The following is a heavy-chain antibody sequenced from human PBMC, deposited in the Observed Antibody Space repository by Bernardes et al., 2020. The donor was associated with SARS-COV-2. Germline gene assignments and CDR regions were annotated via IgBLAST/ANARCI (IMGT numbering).Heavy chain of an antibody. CDR3: ARGGAAATGRDY. D-gene: IGHD6-13*01. J-gene: IGHJ4*02. CDR1: GYTFTRHD. CDR2: MNPSSGIT. Sequence: ASVKVSCKASGYTFTRHDINWVRQAAGQGLEWMGWMNPSSGITGYPQKFQGRVTMTRDTSINTAYSELSSLRSEDTAIYYCARGGAAATGRDYWGQGTQVTVSS. V-gene: IGHV1-8*01.